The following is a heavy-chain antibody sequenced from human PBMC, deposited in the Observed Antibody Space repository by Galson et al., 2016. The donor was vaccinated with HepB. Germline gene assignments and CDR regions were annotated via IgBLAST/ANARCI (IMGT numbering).Heavy chain of an antibody. CDR1: GFTFSSYA. CDR2: ISGSGDST. Sequence: SLRLSCAASGFTFSSYAMSWVRQAPGKGLEWVSGISGSGDSTYYADSVKGRFTISRDISKSTLDLQMSSLRAEDTAVYYCAKERGSYARYNWFDPWGRGTLVTVSS. CDR3: AKERGSYARYNWFDP. V-gene: IGHV3-23*01. J-gene: IGHJ5*02. D-gene: IGHD1-26*01.